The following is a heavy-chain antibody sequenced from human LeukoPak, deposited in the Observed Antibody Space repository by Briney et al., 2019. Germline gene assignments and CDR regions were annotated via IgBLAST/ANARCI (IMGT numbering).Heavy chain of an antibody. CDR3: ARVNRYSSSQIDY. CDR2: INPNSGGT. J-gene: IGHJ4*02. D-gene: IGHD6-13*01. V-gene: IGHV1-2*06. CDR1: GYTSTGYY. Sequence: ASVKVSCKASGYTSTGYYMHWVRQAPGQGLEWMGRINPNSGGTNYAQKFQGRVTMTRDTSISTAYMELSRLRSDDTAVYYCARVNRYSSSQIDYWGQGTLVTVSS.